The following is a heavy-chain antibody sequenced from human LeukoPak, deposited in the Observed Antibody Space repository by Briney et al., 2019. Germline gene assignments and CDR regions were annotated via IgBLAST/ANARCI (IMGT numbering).Heavy chain of an antibody. CDR1: GFNFRTCG. CDR2: IWYDGSNE. CDR3: VKTPGPGIALADHFDY. Sequence: QPGGSLRLSCAASGFNFRTCGMHWVRQAPGKGLEWVAVIWYDGSNEYYADSVKGRFTISRDNSKNTVYLQMNSLRAEDTAMYYCVKTPGPGIALADHFDYWGQGTLVTVSS. V-gene: IGHV3-33*06. D-gene: IGHD6-19*01. J-gene: IGHJ4*02.